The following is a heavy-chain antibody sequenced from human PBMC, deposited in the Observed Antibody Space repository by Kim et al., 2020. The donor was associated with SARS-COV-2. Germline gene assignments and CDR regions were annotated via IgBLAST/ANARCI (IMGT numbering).Heavy chain of an antibody. CDR1: GFTFGDYA. V-gene: IGHV3-9*01. J-gene: IGHJ2*01. D-gene: IGHD3-22*01. CDR2: ISWNSGSI. Sequence: SLRLSCAASGFTFGDYAMHWVRQAPGKGLEWVSGISWNSGSIGYADSVKGRFTISRDNAKNSLYLQMNSLRAEDTALYYCARQPQSRYYYDSSGYLLGGYFDLWGRGTLVTVSS. CDR3: ARQPQSRYYYDSSGYLLGGYFDL.